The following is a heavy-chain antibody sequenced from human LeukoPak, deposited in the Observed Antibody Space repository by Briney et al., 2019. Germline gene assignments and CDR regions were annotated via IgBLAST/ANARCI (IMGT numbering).Heavy chain of an antibody. V-gene: IGHV3-7*05. CDR2: LNQDGSEK. D-gene: IGHD3-10*01. CDR1: GFTFGAYW. Sequence: PGGSLRLSFPASGFTFGAYWMTWVLQAPVKGLEGVSNLNQDGSEKYYVDSVKGRFTISRDNAKNSVYLQMNGLRAEDKAVYYCGEGRKGAWFPNYWGQGTLVTVYS. J-gene: IGHJ4*02. CDR3: GEGRKGAWFPNY.